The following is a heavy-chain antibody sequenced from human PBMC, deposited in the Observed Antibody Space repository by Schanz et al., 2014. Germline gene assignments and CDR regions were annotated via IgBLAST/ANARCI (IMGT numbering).Heavy chain of an antibody. J-gene: IGHJ4*02. Sequence: QVQWVQSGADVKKPGTAVKVSCKASEYTFTRHYMHWVRQAPGQGLEWMGIIHSTGGTTSHAQKFQGRVTMTRDTSTSTVYMELSSLRSDDTAVYYCARTYDSSGVGYWGQGTLVTVSS. CDR2: IHSTGGTT. CDR3: ARTYDSSGVGY. D-gene: IGHD3-22*01. CDR1: EYTFTRHY. V-gene: IGHV1-46*01.